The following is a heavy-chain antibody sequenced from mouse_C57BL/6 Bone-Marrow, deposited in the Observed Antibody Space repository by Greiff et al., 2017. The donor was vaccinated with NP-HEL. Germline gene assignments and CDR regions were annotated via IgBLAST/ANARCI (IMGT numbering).Heavy chain of an antibody. CDR2: ISGGGGNT. J-gene: IGHJ4*01. CDR1: GFTFSSYT. V-gene: IGHV5-9*01. CDR3: ARHYYGSKYYYAMDY. D-gene: IGHD1-1*01. Sequence: EVKLVESGGGLVKPGGSLKLSCAASGFTFSSYTMSWVRQTPEKRLEWVATISGGGGNTYYPDSVKGRFTISRDNAKNTLYLQMSSLRSEDTALYYCARHYYGSKYYYAMDYWGQGTSVTVSS.